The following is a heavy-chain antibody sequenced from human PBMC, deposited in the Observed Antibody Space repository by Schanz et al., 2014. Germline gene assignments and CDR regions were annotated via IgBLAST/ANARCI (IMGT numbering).Heavy chain of an antibody. J-gene: IGHJ4*02. V-gene: IGHV4-59*11. D-gene: IGHD6-13*01. Sequence: QVQLQESGPGLVKPSETLSLTCTVSGGSISSHFWSWIRQPPGKGLEWIGYIYYSGSTNYNPSLKSRVTISVDTSKNQFSLKLSSVTAADTAVYFCAREKIGSSSCFDYWGQGTLVTVSS. CDR2: IYYSGST. CDR1: GGSISSHF. CDR3: AREKIGSSSCFDY.